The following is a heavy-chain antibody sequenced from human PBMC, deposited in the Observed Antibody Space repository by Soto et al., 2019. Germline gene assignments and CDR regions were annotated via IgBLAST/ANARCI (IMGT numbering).Heavy chain of an antibody. CDR3: ARGRPYGMDV. CDR2: ISDSVTNT. V-gene: IGHV3-23*01. Sequence: WGSLRLSCAASGFTFSTYPMIWVRQAPGKGLDCVGAISDSVTNTYYAVSVRGRFTISRDNSKNTLYRRMTRLREDEAGVYYCARGRPYGMDVWGQGXKVTVS. CDR1: GFTFSTYP. J-gene: IGHJ6*02. D-gene: IGHD3-16*01.